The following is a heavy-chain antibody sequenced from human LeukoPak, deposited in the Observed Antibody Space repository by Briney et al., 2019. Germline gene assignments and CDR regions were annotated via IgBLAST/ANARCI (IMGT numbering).Heavy chain of an antibody. Sequence: SGPTLVKPTQTLTLTCTFSGFSLSSSGVGVGWIRQPPGKALEWLALIYWDDDKRYSPSLKSRLTITKDTSKNQVVLTMTNMDPVDTATYYCAHRLKEGGSARFDPWGQGTLVTVSS. CDR2: IYWDDDK. V-gene: IGHV2-5*02. J-gene: IGHJ5*02. CDR1: GFSLSSSGVG. CDR3: AHRLKEGGSARFDP. D-gene: IGHD3-10*01.